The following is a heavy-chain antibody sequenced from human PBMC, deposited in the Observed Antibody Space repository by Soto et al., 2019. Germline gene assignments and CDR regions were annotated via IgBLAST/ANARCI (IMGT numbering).Heavy chain of an antibody. J-gene: IGHJ4*02. Sequence: QVLLVQSGAEVTRPGASLKVSCKASGYNFISHYIHWVRQAPGQGLEWMGFINPSGGSTTHAQNFQGRLSMTRDTSTSTVYMELSGLRSEDAAVYYCVRDYLSSKSSLSYFDYWGQGTLVTVSS. CDR2: INPSGGST. D-gene: IGHD2-2*01. CDR1: GYNFISHY. V-gene: IGHV1-46*01. CDR3: VRDYLSSKSSLSYFDY.